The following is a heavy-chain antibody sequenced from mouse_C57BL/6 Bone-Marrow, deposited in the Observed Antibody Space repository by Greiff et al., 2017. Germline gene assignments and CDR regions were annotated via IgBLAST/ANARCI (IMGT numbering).Heavy chain of an antibody. J-gene: IGHJ3*01. CDR3: ARHGVTPY. D-gene: IGHD2-1*01. V-gene: IGHV5-12*01. CDR1: GFTFSDYY. Sequence: LQQSGGGLVQPGGSLKLSCAASGFTFSDYYMYWVRQTPEKRLEWVAYISNGGGSTYYPDTVKGRFTIFRDNAKNTLYLQMSRLKSEDTAMYYCARHGVTPYWGQGTLVTVSA. CDR2: ISNGGGST.